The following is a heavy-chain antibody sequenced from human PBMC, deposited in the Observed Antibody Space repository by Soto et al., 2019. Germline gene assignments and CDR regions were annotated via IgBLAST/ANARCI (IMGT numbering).Heavy chain of an antibody. Sequence: ASVKVFCKASGYTFTSYGISWVRQAPGQGLEWMGWISAYNGNTNYAQKLQGRVTMTADTSTSTAYMELRSLRSDDTAVYYCARDSRVRQWLVRGFDYWGQGTLVTVSS. CDR3: ARDSRVRQWLVRGFDY. CDR2: ISAYNGNT. V-gene: IGHV1-18*01. CDR1: GYTFTSYG. D-gene: IGHD6-19*01. J-gene: IGHJ4*02.